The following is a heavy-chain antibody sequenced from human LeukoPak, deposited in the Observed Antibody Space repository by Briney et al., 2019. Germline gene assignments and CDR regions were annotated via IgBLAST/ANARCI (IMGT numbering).Heavy chain of an antibody. V-gene: IGHV4-34*01. CDR3: ARESSTWSSFEY. Sequence: SETLSLTCAVYGGSFSGYYWSWIRQSPGRGLEWVGQINDSGDTDYNPSLKSRVTISIDTSKKQFSLRLRSVTAADTALYYCARESSTWSSFEYWGQGTAVTVSS. CDR2: INDSGDT. J-gene: IGHJ4*02. D-gene: IGHD6-6*01. CDR1: GGSFSGYY.